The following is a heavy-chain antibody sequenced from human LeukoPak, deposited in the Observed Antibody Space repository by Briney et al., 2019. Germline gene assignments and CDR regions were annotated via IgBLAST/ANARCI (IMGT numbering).Heavy chain of an antibody. V-gene: IGHV3-30-3*01. CDR2: ISYDESNN. CDR3: ARDHYWLEYCINGVCRDTFDI. CDR1: GFTFSSYA. Sequence: GSSLRLSCAASGFTFSSYAMHWLRHAPGKGLEWVAVISYDESNNYYADSVKGRFTISRDNSKNTLYLQMNSLRAEDTAVYYCARDHYWLEYCINGVCRDTFDIWGQGTMVTVSS. D-gene: IGHD2-8*01. J-gene: IGHJ3*02.